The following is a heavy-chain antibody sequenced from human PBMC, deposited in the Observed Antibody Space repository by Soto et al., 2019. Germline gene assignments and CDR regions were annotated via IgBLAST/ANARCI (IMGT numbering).Heavy chain of an antibody. Sequence: EVQLVESGGGLIQPGGSLRLSCAVSGFTVSNNYMSWVRQAPGKGLEGVSVIYSGGYTAYGDSVKGRFTISRDNSKNTLLLQRNRGRAHAPPVFFWAPHPGGGGYWGQGTLVTVSS. CDR1: GFTVSNNY. CDR2: IYSGGYT. D-gene: IGHD3-10*01. V-gene: IGHV3-53*01. J-gene: IGHJ4*02. CDR3: APHPGGGGY.